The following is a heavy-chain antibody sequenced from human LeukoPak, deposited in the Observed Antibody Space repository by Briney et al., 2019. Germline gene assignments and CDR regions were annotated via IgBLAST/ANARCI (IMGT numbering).Heavy chain of an antibody. V-gene: IGHV4-31*03. CDR1: GGSISSGGYY. CDR2: IYYSGST. J-gene: IGHJ4*02. Sequence: SQTLSLTCTVSGGSISSGGYYWSWIRQHPGKGLEWIGYIYYSGSTYYNPSLKSRVTISVDTSKNQFSLKLSSVTAADTAVYYCARQRFRVGYSYGRIDYWGQGTLVTVSS. D-gene: IGHD5-18*01. CDR3: ARQRFRVGYSYGRIDY.